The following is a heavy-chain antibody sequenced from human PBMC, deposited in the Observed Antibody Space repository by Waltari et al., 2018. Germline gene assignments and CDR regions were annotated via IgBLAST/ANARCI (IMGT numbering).Heavy chain of an antibody. D-gene: IGHD4-17*01. CDR3: ARTTVTTDWYFDL. J-gene: IGHJ2*01. CDR2: FDPEDGET. Sequence: QVQLVQSGAEVKKPGASVKVSCKVSGSTLTELAIPWVLTAPGKGLEWMGGFDPEDGETIYAQKFQGRVTMTEDTSTDTAYMELSSLRSEDTAVYYCARTTVTTDWYFDLWGRGTLVTVSS. CDR1: GSTLTELA. V-gene: IGHV1-24*01.